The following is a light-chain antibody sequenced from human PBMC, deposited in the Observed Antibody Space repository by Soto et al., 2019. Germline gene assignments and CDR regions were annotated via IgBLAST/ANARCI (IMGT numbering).Light chain of an antibody. CDR2: AAY. CDR3: LQHYRYPRT. J-gene: IGKJ1*01. Sequence: DIQMTQAPSSLSSSVGARVTITCPASQVIRNDLGWYQQKPGKAPKRLIYAAYTLQSGVPSRFSGSGSGTEFTLTISSLQAEDFATYYCLQHYRYPRTFGQGTKVDIK. CDR1: QVIRND. V-gene: IGKV1-17*01.